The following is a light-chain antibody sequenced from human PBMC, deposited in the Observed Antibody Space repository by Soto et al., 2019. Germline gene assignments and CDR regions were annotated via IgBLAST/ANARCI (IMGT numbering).Light chain of an antibody. CDR3: QLYNSYPFT. CDR1: QDISNY. V-gene: IGKV1-16*02. Sequence: DIQMTQSPSSLSASVGDRVTITCRASQDISNYLAWFQQKPGRPPKSLIYAASILQSGVPSKFSGSGSGTDFTLTISSLQPEDFATYYCQLYNSYPFTFGPGTKVDVK. CDR2: AAS. J-gene: IGKJ3*01.